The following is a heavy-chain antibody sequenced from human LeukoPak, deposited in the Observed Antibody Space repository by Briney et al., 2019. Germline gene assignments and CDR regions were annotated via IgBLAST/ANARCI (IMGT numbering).Heavy chain of an antibody. CDR3: ARAPQNTVTTPLPDY. J-gene: IGHJ4*02. CDR2: ISYDGSNK. D-gene: IGHD4-11*01. CDR1: GFTFSSYA. V-gene: IGHV3-30-3*01. Sequence: GGSLRLSCAASGFTFSSYAMHWVRQAPGKGLEWVAVISYDGSNKYYADSVKGRFTISRDNSKNTLYLQMNSLRAEDTAVYYCARAPQNTVTTPLPDYWGQGTLVTVSS.